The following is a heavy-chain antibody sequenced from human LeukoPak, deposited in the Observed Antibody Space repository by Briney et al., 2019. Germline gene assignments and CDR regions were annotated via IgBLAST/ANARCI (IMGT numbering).Heavy chain of an antibody. Sequence: PGGSLRLSCAASAFTFTTYGMHWVRQAPGKGLEWVVIIYYDGSSIYYADYVKGRVTISRDISKNTLYMQMDSLRAEDTAIYYCARDWKTNSFDYWGQGTLVTVSS. CDR2: IYYDGSSI. J-gene: IGHJ4*02. CDR3: ARDWKTNSFDY. CDR1: AFTFTTYG. V-gene: IGHV3-33*01. D-gene: IGHD1-1*01.